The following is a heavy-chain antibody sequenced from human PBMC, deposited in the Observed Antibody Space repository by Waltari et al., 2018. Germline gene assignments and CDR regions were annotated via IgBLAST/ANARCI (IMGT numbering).Heavy chain of an antibody. CDR3: ATYRWLGY. J-gene: IGHJ4*02. V-gene: IGHV3-7*03. Sequence: EVQLVESGGGLVQPGGSLRLSCAVSEFTFSTYWMTWVRQASGRGLGWVANINYDGSEKNYLDSVKGRFTISRDNARNSLYLQMNSLRAEDTAVYYCATYRWLGYWGQGTLVTVSS. CDR1: EFTFSTYW. CDR2: INYDGSEK. D-gene: IGHD3-10*01.